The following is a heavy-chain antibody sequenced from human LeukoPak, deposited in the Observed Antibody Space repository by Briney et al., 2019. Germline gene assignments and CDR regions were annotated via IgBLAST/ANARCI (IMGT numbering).Heavy chain of an antibody. CDR1: GFTFSSFW. J-gene: IGHJ3*01. Sequence: GGSLRLSCAASGFTFSSFWMYWVRQAPGKGLVWVSRINSDGGSTTYADSVKGRFTISRDNAKNTVYLQMNSLRAEDTAVYYCARRRQRGASDAFAFWGQGTMVTVSS. V-gene: IGHV3-74*01. D-gene: IGHD3-16*01. CDR2: INSDGGST. CDR3: ARRRQRGASDAFAF.